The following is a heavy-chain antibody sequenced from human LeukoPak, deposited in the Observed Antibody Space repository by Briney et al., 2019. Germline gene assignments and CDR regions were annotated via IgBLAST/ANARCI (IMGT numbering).Heavy chain of an antibody. CDR2: ISGSGGST. V-gene: IGHV3-23*01. J-gene: IGHJ4*02. D-gene: IGHD5-18*01. CDR1: GFTFSSYA. Sequence: RGSLRLSCAASGFTFSSYAMSWVRQAPGKGLGWVSAISGSGGSTYYADSVKGRFTISRDNSKNTLYLQMNSLRAEDTAVYYCAKVGVRGYSTPPRNGFDYWGQGTLVTVSS. CDR3: AKVGVRGYSTPPRNGFDY.